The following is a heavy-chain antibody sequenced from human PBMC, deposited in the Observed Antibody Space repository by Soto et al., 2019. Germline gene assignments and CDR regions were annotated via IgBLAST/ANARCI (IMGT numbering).Heavy chain of an antibody. D-gene: IGHD3-10*01. CDR3: ARADDGSGSCFDY. V-gene: IGHV3-33*08. CDR1: GFTFSSYG. J-gene: IGHJ4*02. Sequence: GGSLRLSCAASGFTFSSYGMHWVRQAPGKGLEWVAVIWYDGSNKYYADSVKGRFTISRDNSKNTLYLQMHSPRAEDTAVYACARADDGSGSCFDYWGQGTLVTVSS. CDR2: IWYDGSNK.